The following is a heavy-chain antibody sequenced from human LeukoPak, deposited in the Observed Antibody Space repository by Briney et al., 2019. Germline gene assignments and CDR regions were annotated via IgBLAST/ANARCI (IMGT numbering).Heavy chain of an antibody. J-gene: IGHJ3*02. D-gene: IGHD3-22*01. CDR3: ARGGYYDSSGHFDAFDI. Sequence: ETLSLTCTVSGGSISSYYWSWIRQPPGKGLEWIGYIYYSGSTNYNPSLKSRVTISVDTSKNQFSLKLSSVTAADTAVYYCARGGYYDSSGHFDAFDIWGQGTMVTVSS. CDR2: IYYSGST. V-gene: IGHV4-59*01. CDR1: GGSISSYY.